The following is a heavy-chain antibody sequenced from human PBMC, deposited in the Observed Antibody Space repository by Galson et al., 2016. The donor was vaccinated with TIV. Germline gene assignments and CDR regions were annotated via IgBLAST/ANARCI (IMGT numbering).Heavy chain of an antibody. CDR2: ISDGGNT. CDR3: ARDRVVDATYYYYYY. Sequence: SLRLSCAASGLSVSINYMTWVRQAPGKGLEWVSLISDGGNTYYPDSVKGRFTISRDNSKNTLYLQMNSLRIEDTAVYYCARDRVVDATYYYYYY. J-gene: IGHJ6*01. D-gene: IGHD3-22*01. V-gene: IGHV3-66*02. CDR1: GLSVSINY.